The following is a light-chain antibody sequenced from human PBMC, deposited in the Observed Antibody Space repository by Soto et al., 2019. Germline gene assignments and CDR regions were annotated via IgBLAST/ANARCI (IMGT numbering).Light chain of an antibody. V-gene: IGLV2-14*01. Sequence: QSALTQPASVSGSPGQSITISCTGTSSDVGGYNYVSWYQQHPGKASKLMIYDVSNRPPGVSNRFSGSKSGNTASLTISGLQAEDEADYYCSSYTSSSTVFGGGTQLTVL. CDR1: SSDVGGYNY. CDR3: SSYTSSSTV. J-gene: IGLJ2*01. CDR2: DVS.